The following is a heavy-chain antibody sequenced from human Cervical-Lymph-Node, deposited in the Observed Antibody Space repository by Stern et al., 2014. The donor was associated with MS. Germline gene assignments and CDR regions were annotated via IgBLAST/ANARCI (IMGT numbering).Heavy chain of an antibody. CDR2: ISAYDGNT. V-gene: IGHV1-18*01. Sequence: QVQLVQSGTEVKKPGASVKVSCKASGHTFNYGISWMRQAPRQGLEWMGWISAYDGNTKSLQKLQDRFTMTTDSATKTAYMELRSLREDDTAIYFCARDSSDGFDSWGQGTLVIVSS. CDR1: GHTFNYG. J-gene: IGHJ4*02. D-gene: IGHD2-15*01. CDR3: ARDSSDGFDS.